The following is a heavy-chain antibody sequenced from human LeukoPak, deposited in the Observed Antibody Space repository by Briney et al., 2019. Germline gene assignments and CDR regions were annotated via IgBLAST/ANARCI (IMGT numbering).Heavy chain of an antibody. CDR1: GYTFTSYD. V-gene: IGHV1-8*01. CDR2: MNPNSGNT. D-gene: IGHD5-12*01. J-gene: IGHJ5*02. CDR3: AREGYEASGYEA. Sequence: GASVKVSCKASGYTFTSYDINWVRQATGQGLEWMGWMNPNSGNTGYAQKFQGRVTMTRNTSISTAYMELSSLRSGDTAVYYCAREGYEASGYEAWGQGTLVTVSS.